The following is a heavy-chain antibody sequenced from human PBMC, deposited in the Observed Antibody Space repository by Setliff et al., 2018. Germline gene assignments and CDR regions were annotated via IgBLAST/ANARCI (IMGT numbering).Heavy chain of an antibody. CDR3: AKFVGYTYGYDY. Sequence: GGSLRLSCAASGFTFSDYYMSWIRQAPGKGLEWVSSITNSGGTIYYAGSVKGRFTISRDNAKNSLFLQMNSLRAEDTALYYCAKFVGYTYGYDYWGRGTLVTVSS. J-gene: IGHJ4*02. D-gene: IGHD5-18*01. V-gene: IGHV3-11*04. CDR1: GFTFSDYY. CDR2: ITNSGGTI.